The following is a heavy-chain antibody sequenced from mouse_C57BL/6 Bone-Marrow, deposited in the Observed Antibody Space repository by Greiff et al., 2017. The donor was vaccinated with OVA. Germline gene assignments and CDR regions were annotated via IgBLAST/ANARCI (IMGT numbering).Heavy chain of an antibody. D-gene: IGHD1-1*01. CDR2: IRSKSNNYAT. J-gene: IGHJ4*01. V-gene: IGHV10-1*01. Sequence: EVKLMESGGGLVQPKGSLKLSCAASGFSFNTYAMNWVRQAPGKGLEWVARIRSKSNNYATYYTDSVKDRFTISRDDSESMLYLQMNNLKTEDTAMYYCVRQFTTVVATRGAMDYWGQGTSVTVSS. CDR3: VRQFTTVVATRGAMDY. CDR1: GFSFNTYA.